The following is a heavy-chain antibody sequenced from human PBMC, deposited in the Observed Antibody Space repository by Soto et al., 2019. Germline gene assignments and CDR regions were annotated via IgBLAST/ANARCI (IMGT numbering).Heavy chain of an antibody. CDR2: INHSGST. V-gene: IGHV4-34*01. Sequence: SETLSLTCAVYGGSFSGYYWSWIRQPPGKGLEWIGEINHSGSTNYNPSLKSRVTISVDTSKNQFSLKLSSVTAADTAVYYCARGSGWYFWGQGTLVTVSS. D-gene: IGHD6-19*01. CDR3: ARGSGWYF. J-gene: IGHJ4*02. CDR1: GGSFSGYY.